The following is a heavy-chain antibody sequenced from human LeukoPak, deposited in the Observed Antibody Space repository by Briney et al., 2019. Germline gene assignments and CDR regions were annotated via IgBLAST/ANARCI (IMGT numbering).Heavy chain of an antibody. CDR3: AKADDYDYYFDY. J-gene: IGHJ4*02. CDR2: IWYDGSNK. Sequence: GGSLRLSCAASGFTFSSYGMPWVRQAPGKGLEWVAVIWYDGSNKYYADSVKGRFTISRDNSKNTLYLQMNSLRAEDTAVYYCAKADDYDYYFDYWGQGTLVTVSS. CDR1: GFTFSSYG. D-gene: IGHD4-17*01. V-gene: IGHV3-30*02.